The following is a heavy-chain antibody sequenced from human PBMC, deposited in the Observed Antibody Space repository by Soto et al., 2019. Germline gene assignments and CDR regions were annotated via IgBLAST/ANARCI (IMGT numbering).Heavy chain of an antibody. CDR3: ARASPYGDYALDY. J-gene: IGHJ4*02. CDR2: IAYSGST. Sequence: KSSATLSLTCTVSGGSISSYYWIWIRQPPGKGLEWIGYIAYSGSTNYNPSLKSRPTISVDTSKNQFSLKLRSVTAADTAVYYCARASPYGDYALDYWGQGTLVTVSS. D-gene: IGHD4-17*01. CDR1: GGSISSYY. V-gene: IGHV4-59*01.